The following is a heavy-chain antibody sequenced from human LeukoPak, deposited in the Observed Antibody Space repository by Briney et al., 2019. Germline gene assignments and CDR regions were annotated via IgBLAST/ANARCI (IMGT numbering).Heavy chain of an antibody. CDR1: GFTFSSYW. D-gene: IGHD2-2*01. CDR2: IKQDGSEK. Sequence: GGSLRLSCAASGFTFSSYWMSWVRQAPGKGLEWVANIKQDGSEKYYVDSVKGRFTISRDNAKNSLYLQMNSLRAEDTAVYYCARHYCSSTSCYGAKWFDPWGQGTLVTVSS. J-gene: IGHJ5*02. CDR3: ARHYCSSTSCYGAKWFDP. V-gene: IGHV3-7*01.